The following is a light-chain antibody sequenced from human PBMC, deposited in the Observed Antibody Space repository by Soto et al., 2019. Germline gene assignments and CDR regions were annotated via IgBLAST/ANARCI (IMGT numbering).Light chain of an antibody. CDR3: QSYDSSLSGWV. Sequence: QAVVTQPPSVSGAPGQRVTIPCTGSSSNIGAGYDVHWYQQLPGTAPKLLIYGNSNRPSGVPDRFSGSKSGTSASLAITGLQAEDEADYYCQSYDSSLSGWVFGTGTKLTVL. CDR1: SSNIGAGYD. J-gene: IGLJ1*01. V-gene: IGLV1-40*01. CDR2: GNS.